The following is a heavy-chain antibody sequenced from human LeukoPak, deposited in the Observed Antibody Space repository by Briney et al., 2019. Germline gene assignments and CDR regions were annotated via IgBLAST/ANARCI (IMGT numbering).Heavy chain of an antibody. V-gene: IGHV3-74*01. D-gene: IGHD6-13*01. CDR3: ARVLIAATGGDY. CDR1: GFTFSSHW. Sequence: GGSLRLSCAASGFTFSSHWMHWVRQAPGKGLVWVSRINTDGSTTSYADSVKGRFTISRDNAKNTVSLQMSGLRADDTAVYYCARVLIAATGGDYWGQGTLVTVFS. CDR2: INTDGSTT. J-gene: IGHJ4*02.